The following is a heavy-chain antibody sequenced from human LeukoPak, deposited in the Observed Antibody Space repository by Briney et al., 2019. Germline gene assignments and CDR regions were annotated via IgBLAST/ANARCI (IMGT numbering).Heavy chain of an antibody. CDR2: IYPGDSDI. D-gene: IGHD6-19*01. Sequence: GESLKISCKVSGYSFTSYWIAWVRQMARKGLEWMGIIYPGDSDIRYSPSFQGQVTISADKSISTAYLQWSSLKASDTAMYYCARPETRSGWYYFDYWGQGTLVTVSS. CDR1: GYSFTSYW. CDR3: ARPETRSGWYYFDY. J-gene: IGHJ4*02. V-gene: IGHV5-51*01.